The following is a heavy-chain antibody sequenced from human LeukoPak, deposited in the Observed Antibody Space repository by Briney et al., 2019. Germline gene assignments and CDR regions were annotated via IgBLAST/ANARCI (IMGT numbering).Heavy chain of an antibody. D-gene: IGHD3-9*01. V-gene: IGHV4-31*03. J-gene: IGHJ4*02. CDR1: GGSISSGGYY. CDR2: GYYSGST. Sequence: TLSLTCTVSGGSISSGGYYWSWLRPHPGKGLEWVGYGYYSGSTYYNPSLKSRVTISVDTSKTQFSLKLSSVTAADTAVYYCARDILTGPFDYWGQGTLVTVSS. CDR3: ARDILTGPFDY.